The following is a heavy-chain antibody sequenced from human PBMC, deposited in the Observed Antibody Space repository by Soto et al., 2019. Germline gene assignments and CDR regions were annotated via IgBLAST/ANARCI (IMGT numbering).Heavy chain of an antibody. CDR3: ARVGYRGPGCYYYFDY. CDR1: GFTLRTYT. CDR2: ISNSSSDR. D-gene: IGHD2-21*02. J-gene: IGHJ4*02. V-gene: IGHV3-21*06. Sequence: ARSLRLSCPASGFTLRTYTMNCVRQAPWKGLEWVSSISNSSSDRYYADSVRGRFTISRDNAKNALYLQMNSLRVEDTSVYYSARVGYRGPGCYYYFDYWGEGTRVTVSS.